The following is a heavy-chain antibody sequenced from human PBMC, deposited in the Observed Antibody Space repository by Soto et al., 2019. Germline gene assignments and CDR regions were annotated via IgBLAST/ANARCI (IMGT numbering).Heavy chain of an antibody. CDR2: TSHDGSYK. CDR3: AKGLLAIVGTTLPRDAFNI. D-gene: IGHD1-26*01. J-gene: IGHJ3*02. CDR1: GFSFTTYV. V-gene: IGHV3-30*18. Sequence: GGSLRLSCAASGFSFTTYVMHWVRQAPGKGLEWVAVTSHDGSYKYYGDAVKGRFTISRGTSKNAVYLEMNSLRPEDTAVYYCAKGLLAIVGTTLPRDAFNIWGQGTMVTVSS.